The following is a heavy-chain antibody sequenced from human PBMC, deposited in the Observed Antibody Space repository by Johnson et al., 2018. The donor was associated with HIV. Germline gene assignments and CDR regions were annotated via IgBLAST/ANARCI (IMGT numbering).Heavy chain of an antibody. CDR3: ARGGLYIQFLALDALDI. D-gene: IGHD4-11*01. J-gene: IGHJ3*02. CDR1: GFTFSYYA. Sequence: VQLVESGGGVVQPGRSLRLSCAASGFTFSYYAIFWVRQAPGKGLEWVAVISHDGSNKYYADSVKGRFTISRDNSKNTLYLQMNSLRPEDTAVYFCARGGLYIQFLALDALDIWGQGTMVTVSS. CDR2: ISHDGSNK. V-gene: IGHV3-30-3*01.